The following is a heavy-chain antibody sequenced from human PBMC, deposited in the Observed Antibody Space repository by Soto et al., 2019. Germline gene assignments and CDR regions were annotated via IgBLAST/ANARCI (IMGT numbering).Heavy chain of an antibody. V-gene: IGHV1-8*01. D-gene: IGHD2-2*01. CDR3: AEEGTMRGDGY. Sequence: QVQLVQSGAEVKKPGASVRVSCKASGYTFTSYDINWVRQATGQGLEWMGWMNPNSGNTVYAQEFQGRVTMTRNTPKGTAYMGLSSLRSDDKAVHGGAEEGTMRGDGYWAQGPVVTLSS. J-gene: IGHJ4*02. CDR1: GYTFTSYD. CDR2: MNPNSGNT.